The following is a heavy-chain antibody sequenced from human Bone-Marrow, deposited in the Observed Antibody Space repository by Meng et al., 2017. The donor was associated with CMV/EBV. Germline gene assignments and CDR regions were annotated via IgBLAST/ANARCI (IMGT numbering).Heavy chain of an antibody. V-gene: IGHV4-34*01. CDR3: ARGAGVVPAAKRGGGFDY. J-gene: IGHJ4*02. D-gene: IGHD2-2*01. Sequence: SETLSLTCAVYGGSFSGYYWSWIRQPPGKGLEWIGEINHSGSTNYNPSLKSRVTISVDTSKNQFSLKLSPVTAADTAVYYCARGAGVVPAAKRGGGFDYWGQGTLVTVSS. CDR1: GGSFSGYY. CDR2: INHSGST.